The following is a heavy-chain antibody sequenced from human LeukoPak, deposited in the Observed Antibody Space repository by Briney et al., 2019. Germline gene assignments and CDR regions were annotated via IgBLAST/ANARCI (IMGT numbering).Heavy chain of an antibody. D-gene: IGHD1-26*01. CDR3: ARDGPLKLHRFDP. CDR1: GYTFTSYG. CDR2: ISAYNGNT. Sequence: GASVKVSCKASGYTFTSYGISWVRQAPGQGLEWMGWISAYNGNTNYAQKLQGRATMPTATSPSTAYMELRSLRSDDPAVYSCARDGPLKLHRFDPWRQGTLVTVSS. V-gene: IGHV1-18*01. J-gene: IGHJ5*02.